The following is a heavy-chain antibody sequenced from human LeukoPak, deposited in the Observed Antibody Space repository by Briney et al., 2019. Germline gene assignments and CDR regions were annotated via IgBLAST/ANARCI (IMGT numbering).Heavy chain of an antibody. Sequence: PSETLSLTCTVSGGSISTHNWNWIRHTPGKGLGWIGYVYYNGGTRTNPSLRTRLTISVDTSKTQFSLSLRSVTAADTAVYFCARDGYNFGYFEYWGQGILVTVSS. J-gene: IGHJ4*02. CDR2: VYYNGGT. CDR1: GGSISTHN. V-gene: IGHV4-59*11. D-gene: IGHD5-24*01. CDR3: ARDGYNFGYFEY.